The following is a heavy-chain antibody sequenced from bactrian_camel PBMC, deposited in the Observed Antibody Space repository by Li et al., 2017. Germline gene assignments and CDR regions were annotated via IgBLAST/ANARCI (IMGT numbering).Heavy chain of an antibody. D-gene: IGHD5*01. CDR3: AINPDYGYCSDGAWAYTR. Sequence: HVQLVESGGGLVQPGGSLRLSCTVSGYTYSRYCMGWFRQAPGKEREGVASITDAGSTSYATSVKGRFTISKDNVKNTVFLQMINLKPEDTAMYVCAINPDYGYCSDGAWAYTRWGQGTQVTVS. CDR1: GYTYSRYC. J-gene: IGHJ4*01. CDR2: ITDAGST. V-gene: IGHV3S53*01.